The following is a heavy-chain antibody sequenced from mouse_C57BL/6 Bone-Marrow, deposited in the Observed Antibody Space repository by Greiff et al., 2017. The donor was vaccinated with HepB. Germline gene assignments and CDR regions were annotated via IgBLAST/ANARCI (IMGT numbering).Heavy chain of an antibody. D-gene: IGHD1-1*01. Sequence: QVHVKQSGAELARPGASVKLSCKASGYTFTSYGISWVKQRTGQGLEWIGEIYPRSGKTYYNEKFKGKATLTADKSSSTAYMELRSLTSEDSAVYFCARGGTTVVDYWGQGTTLTVSS. CDR2: IYPRSGKT. CDR1: GYTFTSYG. J-gene: IGHJ2*01. CDR3: ARGGTTVVDY. V-gene: IGHV1-81*01.